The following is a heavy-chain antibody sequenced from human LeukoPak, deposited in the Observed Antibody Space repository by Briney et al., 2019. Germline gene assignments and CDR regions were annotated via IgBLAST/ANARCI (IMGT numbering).Heavy chain of an antibody. CDR3: AKGFYDNSASGVFDI. D-gene: IGHD3-22*01. CDR1: GFTFSTYG. CDR2: IWFDGSNK. Sequence: GGSLRLSCAASGFTFSTYGMHWVRQAPGKGLEWVAVIWFDGSNKYYVDSVKGRFSISRDNSKNTLYLQMNSLRAEDTAVYYCAKGFYDNSASGVFDIWGQGTMVTVSS. J-gene: IGHJ3*02. V-gene: IGHV3-33*06.